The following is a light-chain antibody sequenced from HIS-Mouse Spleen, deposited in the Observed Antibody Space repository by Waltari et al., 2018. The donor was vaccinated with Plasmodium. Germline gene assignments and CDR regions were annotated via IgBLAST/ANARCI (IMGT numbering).Light chain of an antibody. J-gene: IGLJ3*02. CDR3: CSYAGSSTWV. CDR1: SSDVGRYNL. Sequence: QSALPQPASVSGSPGQSITISCTGTSSDVGRYNLVSWYQQHPGKAPKLMIYEGSTRPSGVSNRFSGSKSGNTASLTISGLQAEDEADYYCCSYAGSSTWVFGGGTKLTVL. CDR2: EGS. V-gene: IGLV2-23*01.